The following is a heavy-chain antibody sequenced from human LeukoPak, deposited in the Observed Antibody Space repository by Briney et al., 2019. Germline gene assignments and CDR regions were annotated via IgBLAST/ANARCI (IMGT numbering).Heavy chain of an antibody. V-gene: IGHV1-8*02. CDR3: ARGVRITMVRGVIPYYFDY. J-gene: IGHJ4*02. Sequence: ASVKVSCKASGYTFTSYGISWVRQAPGQGLEWMGWMNPNSGNTGYAQKFQGRVTMTRNTSISTAYMELSSLRSEDTAVYYCARGVRITMVRGVIPYYFDYWGQGTLVTVSS. D-gene: IGHD3-10*01. CDR1: GYTFTSYG. CDR2: MNPNSGNT.